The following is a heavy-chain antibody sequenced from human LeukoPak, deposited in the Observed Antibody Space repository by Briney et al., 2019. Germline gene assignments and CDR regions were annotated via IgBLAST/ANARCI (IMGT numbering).Heavy chain of an antibody. Sequence: GGSLRLSCAASGFTFSSYSMNWVRQAPGKGLEWVSYISTSSNTIHYADSVKGRFTISRDKSKNTLYLQMNSLRDDDTAVYFCARSAGYPRSVNGYFDYWGQGTLVTVSS. CDR2: ISTSSNTI. J-gene: IGHJ4*02. CDR3: ARSAGYPRSVNGYFDY. V-gene: IGHV3-48*02. D-gene: IGHD2-15*01. CDR1: GFTFSSYS.